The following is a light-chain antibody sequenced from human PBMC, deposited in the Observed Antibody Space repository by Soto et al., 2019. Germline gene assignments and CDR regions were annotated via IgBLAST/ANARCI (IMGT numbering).Light chain of an antibody. J-gene: IGKJ4*01. CDR3: LQHNSYSLT. CDR2: AAS. Sequence: DIQMTQSPSSLSASVGDRVTITCRASQGIGKDLGWYQQKPGKAPKRLIYAASSVQSGVPSRFSGSGSGTDFTLTINSLQPEDLATYYCLQHNSYSLTFGGGTKGEIK. CDR1: QGIGKD. V-gene: IGKV1-17*01.